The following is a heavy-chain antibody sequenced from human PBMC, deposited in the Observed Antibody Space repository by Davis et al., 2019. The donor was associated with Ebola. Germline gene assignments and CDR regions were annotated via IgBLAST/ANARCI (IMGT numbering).Heavy chain of an antibody. CDR1: GYTFTGYY. CDR2: INPNSGGT. D-gene: IGHD4-11*01. Sequence: ASVKVSCKASGYTFTGYYMHWVRQAPGQGLEWMGWINPNSGGTNYAQKFQGWVTMTRDTSISTAYMELSRLRSDDTAVYYCARVDGDYSNYYGMDVWGQGTTVTVSS. J-gene: IGHJ6*02. CDR3: ARVDGDYSNYYGMDV. V-gene: IGHV1-2*04.